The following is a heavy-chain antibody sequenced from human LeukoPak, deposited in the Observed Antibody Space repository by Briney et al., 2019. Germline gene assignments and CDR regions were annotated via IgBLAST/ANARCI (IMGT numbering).Heavy chain of an antibody. CDR3: TRVRITMIVVVSSFDY. CDR1: GFTFGDYA. Sequence: SGGSLRLSCTASGFTFGDYAMSWFRQAPGKGLEWVGLIRSKAYGGTTEYAASVKGRFTISRDDSKSIAYLQMNSLKTEDTAVYYCTRVRITMIVVVSSFDYWGQGTLVTVSS. V-gene: IGHV3-49*03. CDR2: IRSKAYGGTT. D-gene: IGHD3-22*01. J-gene: IGHJ4*02.